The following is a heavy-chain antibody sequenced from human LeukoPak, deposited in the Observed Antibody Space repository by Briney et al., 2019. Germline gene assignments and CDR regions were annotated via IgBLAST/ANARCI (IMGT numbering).Heavy chain of an antibody. CDR3: ARVRGATGWYFDL. J-gene: IGHJ2*01. Sequence: SETLSLTCTVSGVSISSYYWSWIRQPPGKGLEWIGYIYYSGSTNYNPSLKSRVTISVDTSKNQFSLKLSSVTAADTAVYYCARVRGATGWYFDLWGRGTLVTVSS. CDR2: IYYSGST. CDR1: GVSISSYY. D-gene: IGHD1-26*01. V-gene: IGHV4-59*01.